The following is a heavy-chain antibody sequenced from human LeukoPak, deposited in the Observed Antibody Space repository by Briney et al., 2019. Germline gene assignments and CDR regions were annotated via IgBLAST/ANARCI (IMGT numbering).Heavy chain of an antibody. D-gene: IGHD3-22*01. CDR1: GYTLTELS. J-gene: IGHJ4*02. V-gene: IGHV1-24*01. CDR3: ATYRYYYDSSGYYSGLDY. CDR2: FDPEDGET. Sequence: ASVKVSCKVSGYTLTELSMHWVRQAPGKGLEWMGGFDPEDGETIYAQKFQGRVTMTEDTSTDTAYMELSSLRSEDTAVYYCATYRYYYDSSGYYSGLDYWGQGTLVTVSS.